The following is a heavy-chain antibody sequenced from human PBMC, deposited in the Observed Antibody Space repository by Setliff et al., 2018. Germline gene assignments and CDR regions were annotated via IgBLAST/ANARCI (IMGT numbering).Heavy chain of an antibody. CDR1: GFTFSNAW. Sequence: PGGSLRLSCAASGFTFSNAWMSWVRQAPGEGLEWVGRIKSKTDGGTTDYAAPVKGRFTISRDDSKNTLYLQMNSLKTEDTAVYYCTTDHFTIFGVVIILGVAGYWGQGTLVTVSS. CDR2: IKSKTDGGTT. V-gene: IGHV3-15*01. J-gene: IGHJ4*02. CDR3: TTDHFTIFGVVIILGVAGY. D-gene: IGHD3-3*01.